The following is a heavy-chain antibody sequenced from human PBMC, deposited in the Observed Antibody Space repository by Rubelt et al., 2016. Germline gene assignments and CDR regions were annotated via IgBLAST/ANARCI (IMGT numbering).Heavy chain of an antibody. Sequence: EVQLVESGGGLVQPGGSLRLSCAASGFTFSSYWMSWVRQAPGKGLEWVANIKQDGSEKHYVESVEGRFTVSRDNAKNSLYLQMNSLRAEDTAIYDCARGIGGAGNAYEYWGQGTLVTVSS. D-gene: IGHD6-19*01. CDR3: ARGIGGAGNAYEY. V-gene: IGHV3-7*04. CDR1: GFTFSSYW. J-gene: IGHJ4*02. CDR2: IKQDGSEK.